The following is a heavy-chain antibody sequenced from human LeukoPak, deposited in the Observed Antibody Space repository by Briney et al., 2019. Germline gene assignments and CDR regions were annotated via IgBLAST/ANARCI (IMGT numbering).Heavy chain of an antibody. V-gene: IGHV3-23*01. J-gene: IGHJ4*02. CDR1: GFTFSSYA. D-gene: IGHD2/OR15-2a*01. Sequence: QAGGSLRLSCAASGFTFSSYAMSWVRQAPGKGLEWVSAISGSGGSTYYADSVKGRFTISRDNSKDTLYLQMNSLRAEDTAVYYCAKDARFLYAFDYWGQGTLVTVSS. CDR2: ISGSGGST. CDR3: AKDARFLYAFDY.